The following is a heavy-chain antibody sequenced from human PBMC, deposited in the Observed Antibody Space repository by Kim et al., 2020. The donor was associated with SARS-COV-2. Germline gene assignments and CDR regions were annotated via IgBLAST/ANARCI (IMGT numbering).Heavy chain of an antibody. J-gene: IGHJ4*02. CDR1: GFTFSSYG. CDR2: ISYDGSNK. CDR3: AKGTIGSRYYYDSSGYLFDY. D-gene: IGHD3-22*01. V-gene: IGHV3-30*18. Sequence: GGSLRLSCAASGFTFSSYGMHWVRQAPGKGLEWVAVISYDGSNKYYADSVKGRFTISRDNSKNTLYLQMNSLRAEDTAVYYCAKGTIGSRYYYDSSGYLFDYWGQGTLVTVSS.